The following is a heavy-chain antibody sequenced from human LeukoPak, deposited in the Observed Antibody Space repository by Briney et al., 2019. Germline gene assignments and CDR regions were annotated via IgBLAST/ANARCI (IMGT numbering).Heavy chain of an antibody. V-gene: IGHV3-13*05. CDR3: ARALEANYFDY. Sequence: GGSLRLSCAASGFTFSSHDMHWVRQTTGKGLEWVSGIGTAGDPYYADSVKGRFTISRDNSKNTLYLQMNSLRAEDTAVYYCARALEANYFDYWGQGTLVTVSS. CDR2: IGTAGDP. J-gene: IGHJ4*02. CDR1: GFTFSSHD.